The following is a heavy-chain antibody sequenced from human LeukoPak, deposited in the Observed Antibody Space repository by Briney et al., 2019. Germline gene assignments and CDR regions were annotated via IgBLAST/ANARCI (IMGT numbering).Heavy chain of an antibody. V-gene: IGHV4-34*01. J-gene: IGHJ4*02. CDR3: ARGGRVWWLPPNDY. CDR2: INHSGST. D-gene: IGHD5-12*01. Sequence: SETPSLTCAVYGGSFSGYYWSWIRQPPGKGLEWIGEINHSGSTNYNPSLKSRVTISVDTSKNQFSLKLSSVTAADTAVYYCARGGRVWWLPPNDYWGQGTLVTVSS. CDR1: GGSFSGYY.